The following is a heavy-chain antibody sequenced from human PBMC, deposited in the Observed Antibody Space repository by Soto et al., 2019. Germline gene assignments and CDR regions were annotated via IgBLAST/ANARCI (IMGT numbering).Heavy chain of an antibody. V-gene: IGHV4-4*07. D-gene: IGHD2-8*01. J-gene: IGHJ2*01. CDR2: LSASGRT. CDR3: ARGMGRYFDL. Sequence: PAETLSLTCAISGDSIGKFYWSWIRQPAGKGLESLGRLSASGRTNYSPSLQSRVTMSLDRSKNRFSLRLTSVSAADTAVYFCARGMGRYFDLWGRGTLVTVSS. CDR1: GDSIGKFY.